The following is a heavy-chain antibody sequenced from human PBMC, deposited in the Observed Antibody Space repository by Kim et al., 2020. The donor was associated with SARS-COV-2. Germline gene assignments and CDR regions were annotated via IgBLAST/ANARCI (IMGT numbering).Heavy chain of an antibody. Sequence: SGSIGYADSVKGRFTISRDNAKNSLYLQMNSLRAEDTALYYCAKGSFDYWGQGTLVTVSS. J-gene: IGHJ4*02. V-gene: IGHV3-9*01. CDR2: SGSI. CDR3: AKGSFDY.